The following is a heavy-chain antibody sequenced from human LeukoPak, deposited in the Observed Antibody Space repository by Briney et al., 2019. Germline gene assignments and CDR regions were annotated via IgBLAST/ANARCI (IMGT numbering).Heavy chain of an antibody. Sequence: GGSLRLSCVVSGFTFRTYWMHWVRQTPGKGLVWLSRMSSDGRDVKYADSVKGRFTISRDNAKNTLYLQMNSLRAEDTAVYYCAREHGDYFDYWGQGTLVTVSS. D-gene: IGHD4-17*01. CDR2: MSSDGRDV. CDR3: AREHGDYFDY. CDR1: GFTFRTYW. J-gene: IGHJ4*02. V-gene: IGHV3-74*01.